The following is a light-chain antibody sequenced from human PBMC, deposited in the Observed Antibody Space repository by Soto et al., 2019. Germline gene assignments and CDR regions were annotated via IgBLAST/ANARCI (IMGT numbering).Light chain of an antibody. CDR3: QQYNNWPPLFT. CDR2: GAS. Sequence: EIMMKQSPATLSVSPGERATLSCWASQNVRSNLAWYQQKPGQAPRLLIYGASTRATDIPARFSGSGSGTEFTLTISSLQSDDSAVYYCQQYNNWPPLFTFGPGTKVKIK. J-gene: IGKJ3*01. V-gene: IGKV3-15*01. CDR1: QNVRSN.